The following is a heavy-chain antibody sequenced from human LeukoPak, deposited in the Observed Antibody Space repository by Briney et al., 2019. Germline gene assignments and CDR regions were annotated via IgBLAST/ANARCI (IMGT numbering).Heavy chain of an antibody. V-gene: IGHV1-2*02. CDR1: GYTFTSYA. CDR3: ARDRYGDGFAHFDY. D-gene: IGHD5-24*01. CDR2: ITPGGGT. J-gene: IGHJ4*02. Sequence: ASVKVSCKASGYTFTSYAMHWVRQAPGQGLEWMGWITPGGGTNFPQKFQGRVAITWDTSITTAYMDLSRLTSDDTAVYYCARDRYGDGFAHFDYWGQGALGTVSS.